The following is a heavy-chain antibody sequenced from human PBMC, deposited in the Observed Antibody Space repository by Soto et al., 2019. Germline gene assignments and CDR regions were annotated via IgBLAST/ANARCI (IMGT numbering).Heavy chain of an antibody. J-gene: IGHJ4*02. CDR1: GFTFSIYA. D-gene: IGHD6-19*01. V-gene: IGHV3-30*03. CDR3: GIDLGPRRQWLIDPFVY. Sequence: QVQLVESGGGVVQPGRSLRVSCAASGFTFSIYAMHWVRQAPGTGLEWVAVISYDGTKTYYADSVKGRFTSSRYNSKNSLYLQMNRLTDEDTPVYYLGIDLGPRRQWLIDPFVYWCQGTLVTVSP. CDR2: ISYDGTKT.